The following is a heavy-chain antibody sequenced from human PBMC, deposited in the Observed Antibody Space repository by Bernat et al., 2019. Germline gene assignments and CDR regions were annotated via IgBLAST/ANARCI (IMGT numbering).Heavy chain of an antibody. Sequence: QVQLVESGGGVVQPGRSLRLSCTASGLSFSNFAMHWVRQAPGKGLEWVAVISNDGSKKYYADSVEGRFTISRDNSRNSLYLQMNSLTTEDTAVYYCARDGYQSSGTYFDYWGLGTLLTVSS. J-gene: IGHJ4*02. V-gene: IGHV3-30-3*01. CDR2: ISNDGSKK. CDR3: ARDGYQSSGTYFDY. CDR1: GLSFSNFA. D-gene: IGHD3-22*01.